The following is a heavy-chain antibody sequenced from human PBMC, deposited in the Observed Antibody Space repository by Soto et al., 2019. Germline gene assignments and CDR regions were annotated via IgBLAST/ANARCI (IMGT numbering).Heavy chain of an antibody. CDR3: ARIYSGYDDAGAFDI. V-gene: IGHV4-39*01. D-gene: IGHD5-12*01. J-gene: IGHJ3*02. Sequence: QLQVQESGPGLVKPSETLSLTCTVSGGSISSSAYFCGWIRQPPGKGLEWIGNVYYTGRTSYNPSLSSRITTSIKTSTNRCSLELCSVTAADTYVYFCARIYSGYDDAGAFDIWGQGTMVTVSS. CDR1: GGSISSSAYF. CDR2: VYYTGRT.